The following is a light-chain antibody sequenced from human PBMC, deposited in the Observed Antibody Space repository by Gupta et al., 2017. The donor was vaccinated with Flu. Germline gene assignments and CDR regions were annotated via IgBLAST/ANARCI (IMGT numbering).Light chain of an antibody. V-gene: IGLV1-40*01. J-gene: IGLJ3*02. CDR1: SSNIGAYD. CDR2: VNN. Sequence: QSVLTQPPSVSGAPGQRVIISCTGGSSNIGAYDVHWYQQLPGAAPKLLIYVNNNRPSGVPDRFSGSKSGTSASLAITGLQAEDEADYYCQSYDNSLTRWVFGGGPKLTVL. CDR3: QSYDNSLTRWV.